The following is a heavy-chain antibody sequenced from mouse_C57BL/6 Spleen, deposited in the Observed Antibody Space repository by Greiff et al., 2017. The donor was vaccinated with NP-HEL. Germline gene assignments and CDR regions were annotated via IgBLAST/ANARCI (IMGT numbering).Heavy chain of an antibody. CDR3: AREGLLRSPFDY. Sequence: QVQLQQPGTELVKPGASVKLSCKASGYTFTSYWMHWVKQRPGQGLEWIGNINPSNGGTNYNEKFKSKATLTVDKSSSTAYMQLSSLTSEDSAVYYWAREGLLRSPFDYWGQGTTLTVSS. CDR1: GYTFTSYW. CDR2: INPSNGGT. D-gene: IGHD1-1*01. J-gene: IGHJ2*01. V-gene: IGHV1-53*01.